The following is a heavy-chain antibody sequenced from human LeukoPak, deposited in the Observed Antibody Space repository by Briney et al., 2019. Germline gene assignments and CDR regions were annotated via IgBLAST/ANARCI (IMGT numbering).Heavy chain of an antibody. Sequence: GESLKISCKGSGYRFTNYWIAWVRPMPGKGLEWMGIIYPDDSDTKYSPSFQGQVTISADKSISTAYLQWNSLEASDTAMYYCARHPIYCSGGTCFSSNYFDYWGQGTLVTVSS. CDR2: IYPDDSDT. V-gene: IGHV5-51*01. D-gene: IGHD2-15*01. CDR3: ARHPIYCSGGTCFSSNYFDY. J-gene: IGHJ4*02. CDR1: GYRFTNYW.